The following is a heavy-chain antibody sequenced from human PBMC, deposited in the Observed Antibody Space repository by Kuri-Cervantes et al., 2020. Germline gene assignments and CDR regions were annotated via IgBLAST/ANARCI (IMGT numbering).Heavy chain of an antibody. CDR1: GFTFSSYE. CDR3: ATDSINQGFDN. V-gene: IGHV3-48*03. Sequence: GESLKISCAASGFTFSSYEMNWVRQAPEKGLEWVSYISSSGSTIYYADSVKGRFTISRDNAKNSLHLQLNSLRAEDTAVYYCATDSINQGFDNWGQGTLVTVSS. J-gene: IGHJ4*02. CDR2: ISSSGSTI. D-gene: IGHD3-3*02.